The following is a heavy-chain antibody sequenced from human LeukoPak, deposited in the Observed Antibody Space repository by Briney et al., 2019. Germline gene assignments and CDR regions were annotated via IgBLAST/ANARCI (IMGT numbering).Heavy chain of an antibody. CDR2: INHSGST. J-gene: IGHJ4*02. Sequence: PSEALSLTCAVYGGSFSGYYWSWIRQPPGKGLEWIGEINHSGSTNYNPSLKSRVTISLDTSKNQFSLKLNSVTTADTAVYSCARGISFFDYWGPGTLVTVSS. CDR3: ARGISFFDY. V-gene: IGHV4-34*01. D-gene: IGHD2-15*01. CDR1: GGSFSGYY.